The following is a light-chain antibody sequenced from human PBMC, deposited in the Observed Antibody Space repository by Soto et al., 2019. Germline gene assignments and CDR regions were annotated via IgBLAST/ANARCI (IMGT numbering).Light chain of an antibody. CDR2: DAS. J-gene: IGKJ4*01. CDR3: HQYGNLVT. Sequence: ESVLTQSPGTLSLSPGERATLSCRASQSVSHNYLAWYQQRPGQAPRLLIYDASSRATGIPDRFSGSGSGTDFTLTISRLEPEASAVYYCHQYGNLVTLGGGTKVEIK. V-gene: IGKV3-20*01. CDR1: QSVSHNY.